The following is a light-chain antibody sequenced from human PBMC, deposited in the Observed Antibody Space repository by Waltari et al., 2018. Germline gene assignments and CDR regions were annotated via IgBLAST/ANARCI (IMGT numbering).Light chain of an antibody. CDR1: HSPIRAAYA. J-gene: IGLJ2*01. Sequence: QSLLTQPPSVSGAPEQPVHIPCIAGHSPIRAAYAVDLYQQLPHTAPKLLNYASTDRPSGISDRFSGSKSGTSASLVITGLQIEDEAVYYCQSYDTRLSASVIFGGGTELTVL. V-gene: IGLV1-40*01. CDR3: QSYDTRLSASVI. CDR2: AST.